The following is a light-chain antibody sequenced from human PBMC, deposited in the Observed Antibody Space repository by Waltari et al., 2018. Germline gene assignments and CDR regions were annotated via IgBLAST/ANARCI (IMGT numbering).Light chain of an antibody. CDR3: QQFNEYPWT. Sequence: DIVMTQSPDSLAVSLGERATINCKSSQCVLFSPNSKNYLAWYQQKPGQPPKLLIYWASTRESGVPDRFSGSGSGTDFTLTISSLQAEDVAVYYCQQFNEYPWTFGQGTKVEIK. J-gene: IGKJ1*01. CDR1: QCVLFSPNSKNY. CDR2: WAS. V-gene: IGKV4-1*01.